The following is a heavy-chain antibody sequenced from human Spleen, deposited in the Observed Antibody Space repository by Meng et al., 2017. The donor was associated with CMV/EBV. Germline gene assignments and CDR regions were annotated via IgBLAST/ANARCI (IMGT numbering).Heavy chain of an antibody. J-gene: IGHJ5*02. CDR2: MSSGSKYT. V-gene: IGHV3-21*01. CDR1: GFIFSSYD. Sequence: SLRLSCAASGFIFSSYDMSWVRQAPGKGLEWVSAMSSGSKYTYYADSVKGRFTISRDNAKNSLYLQMNSLRGEDTAVYYCARDHYDPWGQGTLVTVSS. CDR3: ARDHYDP.